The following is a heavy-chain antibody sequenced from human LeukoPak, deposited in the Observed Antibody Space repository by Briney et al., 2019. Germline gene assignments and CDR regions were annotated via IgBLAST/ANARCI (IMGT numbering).Heavy chain of an antibody. CDR2: LYYSGSA. Sequence: SETLTLTCTVSGGSISSSSYYWGWIRQPPGKGLEWIGSLYYSGSAYYSPSLKSRVTIYVDTSKSQFSLKLSSVTAADTAVYYCARRDFWSGYYHFDYWGQGTLVTVSS. J-gene: IGHJ4*02. D-gene: IGHD3-3*01. CDR3: ARRDFWSGYYHFDY. V-gene: IGHV4-39*01. CDR1: GGSISSSSYY.